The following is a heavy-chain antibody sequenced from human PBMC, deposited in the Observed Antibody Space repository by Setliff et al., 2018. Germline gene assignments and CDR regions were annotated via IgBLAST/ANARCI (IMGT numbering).Heavy chain of an antibody. D-gene: IGHD1-1*01. V-gene: IGHV4-34*01. CDR2: IRHTGST. CDR3: ARVVPTARRGRLYYYYMDV. J-gene: IGHJ6*03. Sequence: PSETLSLTCVVEGMSFSEHYWAWIRQSPWKGLEWIGEIRHTGSTNYNPSLKSRVTISINTSKKQFSLMMNSVTAAETGVYFCARVVPTARRGRLYYYYMDVWDKGATVTVSS. CDR1: GMSFSEHY.